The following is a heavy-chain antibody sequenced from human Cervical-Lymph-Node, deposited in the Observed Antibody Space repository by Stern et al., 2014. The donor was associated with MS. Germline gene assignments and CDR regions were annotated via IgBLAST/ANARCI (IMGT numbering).Heavy chain of an antibody. CDR1: GFTFTSSA. V-gene: IGHV1-58*01. J-gene: IGHJ3*02. Sequence: QLVQSGPEAKKPGTSVKVSCKASGFTFTSSAVQWVRQARGQRLEWIGWIVCGSGNTNYAQKFQERVTITRDMSTSTAYMELSSLRSEDTAVYYCAAEPMYYSDSVGAFDIWGQGTMVTVSS. CDR3: AAEPMYYSDSVGAFDI. D-gene: IGHD3-22*01. CDR2: IVCGSGNT.